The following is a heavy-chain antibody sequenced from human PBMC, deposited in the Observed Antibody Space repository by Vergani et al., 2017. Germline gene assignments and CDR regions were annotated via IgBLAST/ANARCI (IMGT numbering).Heavy chain of an antibody. CDR3: ARDRFGELGYYYYYYMDV. J-gene: IGHJ6*03. CDR1: GGTFSSYA. Sequence: QVQLVQSGAEVKKPGSSVKVSCKASGGTFSSYAISWVRQAPGQGLEWMGGIIPIFGTANYAQKFQGRVTITADESTSTAYMELSSLRSEDTAVYYCARDRFGELGYYYYYYMDVWGKGTTVTVSS. D-gene: IGHD3-10*01. V-gene: IGHV1-69*01. CDR2: IIPIFGTA.